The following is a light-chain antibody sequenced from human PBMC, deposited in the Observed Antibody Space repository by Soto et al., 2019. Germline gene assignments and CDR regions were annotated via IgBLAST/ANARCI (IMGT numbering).Light chain of an antibody. CDR3: QQRNTWPPIT. CDR2: GAS. J-gene: IGKJ5*01. V-gene: IGKV3-15*01. CDR1: QSVYNN. Sequence: EIVMTQSPATLSVSPGERATLSCRASQSVYNNLAWYQQKPGQAPRLLIYGASTRATGIPARFSGSGSGTEFTLTISSLQSEDFALYYCQQRNTWPPITFGQGTRLEIK.